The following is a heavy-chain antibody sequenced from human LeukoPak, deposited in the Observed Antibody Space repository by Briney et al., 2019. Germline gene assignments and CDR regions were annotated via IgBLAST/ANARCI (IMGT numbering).Heavy chain of an antibody. CDR2: INHSGST. D-gene: IGHD1-26*01. CDR1: GGSFSGYY. J-gene: IGHJ4*02. Sequence: SETLSLTCAVYGGSFSGYYWSWIRQPPGKGLEWIGEINHSGSTNYNPSLKSRVTISVDTSKNQFSLKLSSVTAADAAVYYCASSRELLLSYWGQGTLVTVSS. V-gene: IGHV4-34*01. CDR3: ASSRELLLSY.